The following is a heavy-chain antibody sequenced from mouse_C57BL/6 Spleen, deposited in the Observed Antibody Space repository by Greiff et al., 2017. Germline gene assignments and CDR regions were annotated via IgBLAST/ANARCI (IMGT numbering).Heavy chain of an antibody. Sequence: VKLMESGPELVKPGASVKISCKASGYAFSSSWMNWVKQRPGKGLEWIGRIYPGDGDTNYNGKFKGKATLTADKSSSTAYMQLSSLTSEDSAVYFCARWQSNFDYWGQGTTLTVSS. D-gene: IGHD6-1*01. CDR3: ARWQSNFDY. J-gene: IGHJ2*01. CDR2: IYPGDGDT. CDR1: GYAFSSSW. V-gene: IGHV1-82*01.